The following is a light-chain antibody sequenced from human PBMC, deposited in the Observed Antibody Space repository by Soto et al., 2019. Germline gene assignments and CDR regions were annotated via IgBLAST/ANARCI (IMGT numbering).Light chain of an antibody. CDR2: AAS. Sequence: PSVLAASLKDRIIITCRASQSISSYLNWYQQKPGKAPKLLIYAASTLQSGVPSRFSGSGSGTEFTLTISSLQPEDFVTYYCQQLTSQLQTLGEGRKVDIK. CDR1: QSISSY. CDR3: QQLTSQLQT. V-gene: IGKV1-9*01. J-gene: IGKJ1*01.